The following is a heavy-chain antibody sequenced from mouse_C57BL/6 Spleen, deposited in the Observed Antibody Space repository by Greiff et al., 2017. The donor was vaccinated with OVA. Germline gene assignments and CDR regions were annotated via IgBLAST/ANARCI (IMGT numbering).Heavy chain of an antibody. CDR3: ARDGWGRAMDD. CDR2: INYDGSST. Sequence: NLMESEGGLVQPGSSMKLSCTASGFTFSDYYMAWVRQVPEKGLEWVANINYDGSSTYYLDSLKSRFIISRDNAKNILYLQMSSLKSEDTATYYCARDGWGRAMDDWGQGTSVTVSS. V-gene: IGHV5-16*01. D-gene: IGHD3-3*01. CDR1: GFTFSDYY. J-gene: IGHJ4*01.